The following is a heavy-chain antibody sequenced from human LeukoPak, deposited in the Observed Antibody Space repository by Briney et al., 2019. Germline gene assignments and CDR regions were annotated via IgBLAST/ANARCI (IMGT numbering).Heavy chain of an antibody. D-gene: IGHD3-10*01. CDR1: GGSFSGYY. V-gene: IGHV4-34*01. CDR2: INHSGST. J-gene: IGHJ6*04. CDR3: ARVFLFMVPSRRYYGMDV. Sequence: SETLSLTCAVYGGSFSGYYWSWIRQPPGKGLEWIGEINHSGSTNYNPSLKSRVTISVDTSKNQFSVKLSSVTAADTAVYYCARVFLFMVPSRRYYGMDVWGKGTTVTVSS.